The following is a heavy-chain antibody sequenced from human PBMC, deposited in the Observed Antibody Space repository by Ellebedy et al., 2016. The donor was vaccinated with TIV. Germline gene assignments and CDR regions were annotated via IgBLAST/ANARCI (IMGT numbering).Heavy chain of an antibody. CDR3: ARLDASLDVKSLDY. V-gene: IGHV3-11*03. D-gene: IGHD3/OR15-3a*01. Sequence: GRFTISRDNAKNSLYLQMNSLRAEDTAVYYCARLDASLDVKSLDYWGQGTLVTVSS. J-gene: IGHJ4*02.